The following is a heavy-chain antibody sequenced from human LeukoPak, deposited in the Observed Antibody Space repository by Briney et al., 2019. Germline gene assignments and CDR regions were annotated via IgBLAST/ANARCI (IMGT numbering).Heavy chain of an antibody. CDR2: INPNSGGT. J-gene: IGHJ4*02. CDR3: ARAYTGFESFDY. V-gene: IGHV1-2*02. Sequence: ASVNVSCKASGYAFTGYYMHWVRQAPGQGPEWLGWINPNSGGTKSAQKFLGRVTMSRDRSINTAYMELSGLTSDDTALYYCARAYTGFESFDYWGQGTLVTVSS. D-gene: IGHD5-12*01. CDR1: GYAFTGYY.